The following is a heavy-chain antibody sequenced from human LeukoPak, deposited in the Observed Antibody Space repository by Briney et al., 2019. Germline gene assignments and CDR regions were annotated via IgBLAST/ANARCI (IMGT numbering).Heavy chain of an antibody. CDR2: MNPNSGNT. CDR3: ARVAPYSGTYDAFDI. Sequence: ASVKVSCKASGYTFTSYDINWVRQATEQGLEWMGWMNPNSGNTGYAQKFQGRVTMTRNTSISTAYMELSSLRSDDTAVYYCARVAPYSGTYDAFDIWGQGTMVTVSS. J-gene: IGHJ3*02. D-gene: IGHD1-26*01. V-gene: IGHV1-8*01. CDR1: GYTFTSYD.